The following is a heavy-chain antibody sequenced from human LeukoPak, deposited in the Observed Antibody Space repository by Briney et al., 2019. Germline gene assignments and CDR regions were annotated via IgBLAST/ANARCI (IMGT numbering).Heavy chain of an antibody. CDR2: ISGSGTDT. CDR3: VKGFHFDW. V-gene: IGHV3-23*01. J-gene: IGHJ4*02. CDR1: GFTFNSDW. Sequence: GGSLRLSCAGSGFTFNSDWMTWVRQAPGKGLEWVSSISGSGTDTYYTDSVKGRFTISRDTSKNTLYMQMNNLRVEDTAVYYCVKGFHFDWWGQGTLVTVSS.